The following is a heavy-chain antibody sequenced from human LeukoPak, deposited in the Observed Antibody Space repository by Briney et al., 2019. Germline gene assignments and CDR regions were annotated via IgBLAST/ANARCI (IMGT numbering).Heavy chain of an antibody. J-gene: IGHJ4*02. Sequence: GGSLRLSCAVSGFTFSSYAMSWVRQAPGKGLEWVSAISGSGGSTYYADSVKGRFTISRDNSKNTLYLQMNSLRAEDTAVYYCAKESSSSWYPYYFDYWGQGTLVTVSS. V-gene: IGHV3-23*01. CDR1: GFTFSSYA. CDR3: AKESSSSWYPYYFDY. CDR2: ISGSGGST. D-gene: IGHD6-13*01.